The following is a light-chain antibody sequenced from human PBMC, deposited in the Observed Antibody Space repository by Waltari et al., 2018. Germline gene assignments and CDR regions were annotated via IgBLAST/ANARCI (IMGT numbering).Light chain of an antibody. J-gene: IGKJ1*01. Sequence: EIVLTQSPGTLSLSPGERATISCRASQSVSRSLAWYQQKPGQAPRLLIYVASSSATGIPDRFSGGGSGTDFSLTISRLEPEDFAVYYCQHYLRLPATFGQGTKVEIK. CDR1: QSVSRS. V-gene: IGKV3-20*01. CDR3: QHYLRLPAT. CDR2: VAS.